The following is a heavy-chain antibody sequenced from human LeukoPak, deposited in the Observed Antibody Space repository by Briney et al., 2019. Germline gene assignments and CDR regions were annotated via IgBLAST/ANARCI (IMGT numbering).Heavy chain of an antibody. CDR3: AREGIAAAFDY. V-gene: IGHV3-53*01. Sequence: GGSLRLSCAASGFTVSSNYMSWVRQAPGKGLEWVSDIYSGGSTYYAASVKGRFTISRDNSKNTLYLQMNSLRAEDTAVYYCAREGIAAAFDYWGQGTLVTVSS. CDR2: IYSGGST. D-gene: IGHD6-13*01. J-gene: IGHJ4*02. CDR1: GFTVSSNY.